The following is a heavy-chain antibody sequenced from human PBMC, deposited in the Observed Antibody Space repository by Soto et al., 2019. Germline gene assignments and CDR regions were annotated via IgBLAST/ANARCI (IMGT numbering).Heavy chain of an antibody. Sequence: GGSLRLSCAASGFTVSSNYMSWVRHAPGKGLEWVSVVYSDGRTYYADSVKGRFSISRDNSKNTLYLQMNSLRAEDTAVYYCARDRVRFSATTRSYYYNGMDVWGQGTTVTVSS. CDR2: VYSDGRT. D-gene: IGHD2-15*01. J-gene: IGHJ6*02. V-gene: IGHV3-53*01. CDR3: ARDRVRFSATTRSYYYNGMDV. CDR1: GFTVSSNY.